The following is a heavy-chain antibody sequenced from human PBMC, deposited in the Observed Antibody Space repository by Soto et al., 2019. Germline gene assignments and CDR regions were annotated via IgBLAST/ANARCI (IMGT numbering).Heavy chain of an antibody. Sequence: SETLSLTCTVSGASISSSYWSWIRQSPERGLEWIAYVYHTGATNYNPSLKSRVTISLDTSKGQFSLNLTSLTTADTAVYFCARGGNRYSNVASGVGGFDYWGQGSLVTVSS. CDR3: ARGGNRYSNVASGVGGFDY. D-gene: IGHD5-12*01. CDR1: GASISSSY. J-gene: IGHJ4*02. V-gene: IGHV4-59*01. CDR2: VYHTGAT.